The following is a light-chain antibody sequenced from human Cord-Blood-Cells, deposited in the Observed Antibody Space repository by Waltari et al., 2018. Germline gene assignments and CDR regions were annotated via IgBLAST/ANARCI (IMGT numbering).Light chain of an antibody. CDR1: QSISSY. CDR2: AAS. V-gene: IGKV1-39*01. Sequence: QITHPPSSQSPSVGDRVTITCRASQSISSYLHWYQQKPGKAPKLLIYAASSLQSGVPSRFSGSGSGTDFTLTISSLQPEDFATYYCQQSYSTPLTFGGGTKVEIK. CDR3: QQSYSTPLT. J-gene: IGKJ4*01.